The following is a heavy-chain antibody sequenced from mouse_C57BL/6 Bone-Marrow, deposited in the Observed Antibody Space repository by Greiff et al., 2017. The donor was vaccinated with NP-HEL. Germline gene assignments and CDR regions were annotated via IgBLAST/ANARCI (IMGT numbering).Heavy chain of an antibody. J-gene: IGHJ4*01. CDR3: ASKTGLYAMDY. V-gene: IGHV1-82*01. CDR2: IYPGDGDT. CDR1: GYALSSSW. D-gene: IGHD4-1*01. Sequence: VQLQQSGPELVKPGASVKISCKASGYALSSSWMNWVKQRPGKGLEWIGRIYPGDGDTNYNGKFKGKATLTADKSSSTAYMQLSSLTSEDSAVYFCASKTGLYAMDYWGQGTSVTVSS.